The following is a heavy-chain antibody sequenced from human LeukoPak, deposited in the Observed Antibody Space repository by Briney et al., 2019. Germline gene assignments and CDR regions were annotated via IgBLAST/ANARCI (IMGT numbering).Heavy chain of an antibody. Sequence: GGSLRLSCAASGFTFSIYAMSWVRQAPGKGLEWVSAISGSGGSTYYADSVKGRFTISRDNSKNTLYLQMNSLRAEDTAVYYCAKDRDHYYDSSGYYSFDYWGQGTLVTVSS. J-gene: IGHJ4*02. CDR1: GFTFSIYA. CDR3: AKDRDHYYDSSGYYSFDY. CDR2: ISGSGGST. D-gene: IGHD3-22*01. V-gene: IGHV3-23*01.